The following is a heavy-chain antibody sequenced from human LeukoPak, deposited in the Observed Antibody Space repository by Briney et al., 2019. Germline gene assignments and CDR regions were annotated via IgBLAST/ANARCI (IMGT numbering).Heavy chain of an antibody. V-gene: IGHV4-4*07. CDR1: GGSISSYY. CDR3: AREGGDYDFWSGYSYNWFDP. CDR2: IYTSGST. Sequence: SETLSLTCTVSGGSISSYYWSWIRQPAGKGLEWIGRIYTSGSTNYNPSLKSRVTISVDTSKNQFSLKLSSVTAADTAVYYCAREGGDYDFWSGYSYNWFDPWGQGTLVTVSS. J-gene: IGHJ5*02. D-gene: IGHD3-3*01.